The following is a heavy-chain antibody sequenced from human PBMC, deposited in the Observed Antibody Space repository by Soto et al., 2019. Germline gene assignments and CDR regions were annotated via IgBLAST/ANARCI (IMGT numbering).Heavy chain of an antibody. D-gene: IGHD1-1*01. Sequence: ASAKVSCKDSGYTFTSDGISGGRQAPGQGLEWRGWISAYNGNTNYAQKIQRRVTTTTDTSTSTAYMELRSLRSDDTAVSSCASVPRPELDDRMDVWGPRTTAAVSS. CDR3: ASVPRPELDDRMDV. V-gene: IGHV1-18*04. CDR2: ISAYNGNT. J-gene: IGHJ6*02. CDR1: GYTFTSDG.